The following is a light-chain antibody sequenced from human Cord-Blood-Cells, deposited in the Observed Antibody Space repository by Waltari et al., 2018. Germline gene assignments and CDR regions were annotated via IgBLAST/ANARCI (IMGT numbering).Light chain of an antibody. CDR2: DAS. J-gene: IGKJ1*01. CDR1: QSISSW. V-gene: IGKV1-5*01. CDR3: QQYNSYST. Sequence: DIQMTQSPSTLSASVGDRVTITCRASQSISSWLAWYQQKPGKAPKLLIYDASSLESGGPSRFSGIGSGTEFTLTISSLQPDDFATYYCQQYNSYSTFGQGTKVEIK.